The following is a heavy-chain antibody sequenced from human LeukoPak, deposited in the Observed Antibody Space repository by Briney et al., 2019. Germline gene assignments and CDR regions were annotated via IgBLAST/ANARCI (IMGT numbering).Heavy chain of an antibody. Sequence: GGSLRLSCAASGFTFSSYWMHWVRRAPGKGLEWVSSISSSSSYIYYADSVKGRFTISRDNAKNSLYLQMNSLRAEDTAVYYCAREHDSSGYYYFDYWGQGTLVTVSS. CDR3: AREHDSSGYYYFDY. V-gene: IGHV3-21*01. CDR2: ISSSSSYI. J-gene: IGHJ4*02. D-gene: IGHD3-22*01. CDR1: GFTFSSYW.